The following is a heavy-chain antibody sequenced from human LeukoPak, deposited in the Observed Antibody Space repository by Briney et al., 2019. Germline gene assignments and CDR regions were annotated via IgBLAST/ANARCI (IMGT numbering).Heavy chain of an antibody. CDR2: INHSGST. J-gene: IGHJ4*02. V-gene: IGHV4-34*01. CDR3: ARSKDILTGYCFDY. Sequence: SETLSLTCAVYGGSFIGFHWNWIRQPPGKGLEWIGDINHSGSTNYNPSLTSRVTISVDPSKNQFSLNLSSVTAADTAVYYCARSKDILTGYCFDYWGQGTLVTVSS. D-gene: IGHD3-9*01. CDR1: GGSFIGFH.